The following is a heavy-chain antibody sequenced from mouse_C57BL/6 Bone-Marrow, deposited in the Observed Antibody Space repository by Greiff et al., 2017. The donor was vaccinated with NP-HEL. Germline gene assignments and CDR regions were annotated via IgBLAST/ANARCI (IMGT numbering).Heavy chain of an antibody. CDR1: GYTFTDYY. V-gene: IGHV1-76*01. D-gene: IGHD4-1*01. CDR3: ASELGPGYFDV. Sequence: VKLMESGAELVRPGASVKLSCKASGYTFTDYYINWVKQRPGQGLEWIARIYPGSGNTYYNEKFKGKATLTAEKSSSTAYMQLSSLTSEDSAVYFCASELGPGYFDVWGTGTTVTVSS. J-gene: IGHJ1*03. CDR2: IYPGSGNT.